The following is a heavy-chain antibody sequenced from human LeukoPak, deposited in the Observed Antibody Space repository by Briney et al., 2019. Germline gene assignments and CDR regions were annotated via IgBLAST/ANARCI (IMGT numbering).Heavy chain of an antibody. CDR3: AREDVGYCSGGSCYSFPYYYYGMDV. J-gene: IGHJ6*02. CDR2: IIPILGIA. D-gene: IGHD2-15*01. Sequence: EASVKVSCKASGGTFSSYAIRWVRQAPGQGLEWMGRIIPILGIANYAQKFQGRVTITADKSTSTAYMELSSLRSEDTAMYYCAREDVGYCSGGSCYSFPYYYYGMDVWGQGTTVTVSS. CDR1: GGTFSSYA. V-gene: IGHV1-69*04.